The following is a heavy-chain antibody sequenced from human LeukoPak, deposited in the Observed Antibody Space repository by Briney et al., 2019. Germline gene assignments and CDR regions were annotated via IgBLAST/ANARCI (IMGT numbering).Heavy chain of an antibody. J-gene: IGHJ6*03. V-gene: IGHV1-18*01. CDR2: ISAYNGNT. CDR3: AREAGDGYNLRGSLFLRSDQVYYYYYYMDV. Sequence: ASVKVSCKASGYTFTSYGISWVRQAPGQGLEWMGWISAYNGNTNYAQKLQGRVTMTTDTSTSTAYMELRSLRSDDTAVYYCAREAGDGYNLRGSLFLRSDQVYYYYYYMDVWGKGTTVTVSS. CDR1: GYTFTSYG. D-gene: IGHD5-24*01.